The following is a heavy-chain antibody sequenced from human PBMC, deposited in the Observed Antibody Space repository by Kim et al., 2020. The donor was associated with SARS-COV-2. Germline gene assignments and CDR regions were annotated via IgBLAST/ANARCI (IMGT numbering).Heavy chain of an antibody. V-gene: IGHV1-3*01. CDR3: ARDYGGWYLGY. CDR2: T. J-gene: IGHJ4*02. D-gene: IGHD6-19*01. Sequence: TKYSQKFQGRVTITRDTSASTAYMELSSLRSEDTAVYYCARDYGGWYLGYWGQGTLVTVSS.